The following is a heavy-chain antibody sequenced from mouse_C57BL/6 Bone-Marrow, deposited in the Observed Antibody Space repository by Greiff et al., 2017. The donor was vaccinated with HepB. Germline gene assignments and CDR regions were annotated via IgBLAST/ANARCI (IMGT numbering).Heavy chain of an antibody. CDR1: GFTFSSYG. Sequence: EVQLVESGGDLVKPGGSLKLSCAASGFTFSSYGMSWVRQTPDKRLEWVATISSGGSYTYYPDSVKGRFTISRDNAKNTLYLQMSSLKSEDTAMYYCARFFYYYGSSYVFFDYWGQGTTLTVSS. J-gene: IGHJ2*01. CDR3: ARFFYYYGSSYVFFDY. CDR2: ISSGGSYT. D-gene: IGHD1-1*01. V-gene: IGHV5-6*01.